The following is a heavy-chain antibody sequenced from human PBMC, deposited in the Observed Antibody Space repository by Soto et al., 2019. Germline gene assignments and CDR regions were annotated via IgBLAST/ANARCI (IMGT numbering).Heavy chain of an antibody. CDR1: GGSISSYY. CDR3: ARARAGERDSSSSINNWFDP. V-gene: IGHV4-59*01. Sequence: SETLSLTCTVSGGSISSYYWSWIRQPPGKGLEWIGYIYYSGSTNYNPSLKSRVTISVDTSKNQFSLKLSSVTAADTAVYYCARARAGERDSSSSINNWFDPWGQGTLVTVSS. D-gene: IGHD6-13*01. J-gene: IGHJ5*02. CDR2: IYYSGST.